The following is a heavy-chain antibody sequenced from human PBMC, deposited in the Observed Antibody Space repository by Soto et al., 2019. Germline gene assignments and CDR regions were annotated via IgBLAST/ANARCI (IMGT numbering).Heavy chain of an antibody. V-gene: IGHV3-7*01. D-gene: IGHD4-4*01. Sequence: PXESLRLSCAASGFTFSSYCMSWVRQAPGKGLEWVANIKQDGSEKYYVDSEKGRFTISRDNAKNSLYLQMNSLRAEDTAVYYCARDLTKVTKSYYYYGMDVWGQGTTVTVSS. CDR1: GFTFSSYC. CDR2: IKQDGSEK. J-gene: IGHJ6*02. CDR3: ARDLTKVTKSYYYYGMDV.